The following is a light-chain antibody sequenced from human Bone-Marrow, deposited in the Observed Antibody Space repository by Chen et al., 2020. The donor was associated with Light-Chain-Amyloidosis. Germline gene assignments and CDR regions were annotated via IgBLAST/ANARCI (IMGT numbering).Light chain of an antibody. J-gene: IGLJ3*02. Sequence: QSALTQPPSASGSPGQSVTISCTGTNSDVGRYDYVSWYQQPPGKAPKFLIYEVIKRSSGFPDRFSGSKSGNTDSLTVSGLQAEDEGDYYCCSYAGDSWVFGGGTKLTVL. CDR1: NSDVGRYDY. CDR2: EVI. V-gene: IGLV2-8*01. CDR3: CSYAGDSWV.